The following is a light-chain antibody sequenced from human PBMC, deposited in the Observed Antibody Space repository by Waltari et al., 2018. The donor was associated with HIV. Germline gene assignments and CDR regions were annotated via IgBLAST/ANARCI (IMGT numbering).Light chain of an antibody. Sequence: QTVVTPEPSLTASPAGTVTLTCASSTGAVTGDHQASRLPYRPGQAPRALIHSTTNKLSWTPARFSASLLGGKAALTLSDVQPADEAEYYCLLYYGGPQVFGGGTKLTVL. CDR2: STT. CDR3: LLYYGGPQV. J-gene: IGLJ3*02. CDR1: TGAVTGDHQ. V-gene: IGLV7-43*01.